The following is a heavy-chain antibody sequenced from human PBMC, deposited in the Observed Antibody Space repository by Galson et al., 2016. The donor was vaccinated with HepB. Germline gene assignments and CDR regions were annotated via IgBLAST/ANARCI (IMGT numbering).Heavy chain of an antibody. CDR3: ATDPHF. CDR2: IYYSGST. J-gene: IGHJ4*02. V-gene: IGHV4-39*07. Sequence: ETLSLTCTVSGGSISGSPYYWGWIRQPPGKGLKWIGSIYYSGSTYYNPSLKSRVTISLDMSKNQFSLNLNSVTAADTAMYYCATDPHFWGQGTLVTVSS. CDR1: GGSISGSPYY.